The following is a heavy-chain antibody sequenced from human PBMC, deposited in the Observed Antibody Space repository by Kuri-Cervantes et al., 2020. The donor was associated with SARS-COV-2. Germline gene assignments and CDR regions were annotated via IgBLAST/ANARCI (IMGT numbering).Heavy chain of an antibody. V-gene: IGHV4-59*01. Sequence: SETLSLTCTVSGGSLGTYYWSWIRQPPGKGLEWIGYIYDSGSTNYNPSLKSRVTISVDTSSKQFSLKLNSVTAADTAVYYCVRHQYQLLFSGGTWFDPWSQGTLVTVSS. CDR1: GGSLGTYY. CDR3: VRHQYQLLFSGGTWFDP. J-gene: IGHJ5*02. D-gene: IGHD2-2*01. CDR2: IYDSGST.